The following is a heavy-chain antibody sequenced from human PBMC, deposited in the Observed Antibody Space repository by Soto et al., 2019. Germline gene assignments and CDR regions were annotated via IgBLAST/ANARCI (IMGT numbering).Heavy chain of an antibody. V-gene: IGHV4-4*07. D-gene: IGHD6-19*01. CDR2: IYTSGST. CDR3: ARQGYSSGWYIGLVFDY. CDR1: GGSISSYY. J-gene: IGHJ4*02. Sequence: QVQLQESGPGLVKPSETLSLTCTVSGGSISSYYWSWIRQPAGKGLEWIGRIYTSGSTNYNPSLKSRVTMSVDTSKNQFSLKLSSVTAADTALYYCARQGYSSGWYIGLVFDYWGQGTLVTVSS.